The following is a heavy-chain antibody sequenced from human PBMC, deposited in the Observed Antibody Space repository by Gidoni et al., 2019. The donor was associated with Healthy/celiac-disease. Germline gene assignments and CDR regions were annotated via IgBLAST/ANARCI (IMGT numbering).Heavy chain of an antibody. V-gene: IGHV3-30-3*01. CDR1: GFTFSSYA. D-gene: IGHD6-13*01. CDR3: ARDRSSSWHTPYYYYYMDV. Sequence: QVQLVESGGGVVQPGRYLRLSCAASGFTFSSYAMHWVRQAPGKGLEWVAVISYDGSNKYYADSVKGRFTISRDNSKNTLYLQMNSLRAEDTAVYYCARDRSSSWHTPYYYYYMDVWGKGTTVTVSS. CDR2: ISYDGSNK. J-gene: IGHJ6*03.